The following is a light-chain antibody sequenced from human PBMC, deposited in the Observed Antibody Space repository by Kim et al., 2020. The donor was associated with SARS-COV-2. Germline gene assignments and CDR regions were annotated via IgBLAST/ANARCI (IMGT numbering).Light chain of an antibody. CDR1: KLGDKY. CDR3: QAWDSSTVV. CDR2: QDS. Sequence: EYPEQTASITGSGDKLGDKYACWYQQKPGQSPVLVIYQDSKRPSGIHERFSGSNSGNTATLTISGTQAMDEADYYCQAWDSSTVVFGGGTQLTVL. V-gene: IGLV3-1*01. J-gene: IGLJ2*01.